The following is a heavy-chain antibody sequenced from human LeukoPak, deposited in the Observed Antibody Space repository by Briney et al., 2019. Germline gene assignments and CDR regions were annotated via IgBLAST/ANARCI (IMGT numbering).Heavy chain of an antibody. CDR1: GFTFSSYG. CDR3: AKDQPPQLWFGELSYFDY. CDR2: IRYDGSNK. Sequence: PGGSLRLSCAASGFTFSSYGMHWVRQAPGKGLEWVAFIRYDGSNKYYADSVKGRFTISRDNSKNTLYLQMNSLRAEDTAVYYCAKDQPPQLWFGELSYFDYWGQGTLVTVSP. D-gene: IGHD3-10*01. J-gene: IGHJ4*02. V-gene: IGHV3-30*02.